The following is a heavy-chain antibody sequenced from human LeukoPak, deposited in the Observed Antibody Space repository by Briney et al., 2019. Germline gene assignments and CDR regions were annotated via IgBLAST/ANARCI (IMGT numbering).Heavy chain of an antibody. CDR3: ARHGYYDFWSGYRPLYMDV. CDR1: GYKFTNYW. V-gene: IGHV5-51*01. CDR2: IYPRDSDT. D-gene: IGHD3-3*01. J-gene: IGHJ6*03. Sequence: PGESLKISCKGSGYKFTNYWIAWVRQMPGQGLEWLGIIYPRDSDTRYSPSFQGQVSISVDTSIDAAYLQWSSVKASDTAMYYCARHGYYDFWSGYRPLYMDVWGKGTTVTVSS.